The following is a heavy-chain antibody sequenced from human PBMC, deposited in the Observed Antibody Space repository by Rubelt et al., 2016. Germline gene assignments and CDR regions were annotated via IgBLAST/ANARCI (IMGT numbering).Heavy chain of an antibody. CDR2: ISAYNGNT. V-gene: IGHV1-18*01. Sequence: QVQLVQSGAEVKKPGASVKVSCKASGYTFTSYGISWVRQAPGQGLEWMGWISAYNGNTNYAQKVQGRDTRTTDTAAGTVKMGARRRRSDDTHGYYGASMYRSSWYRGWVDPWGQGPRFTVSS. CDR1: GYTFTSYG. CDR3: ASMYRSSWYRGWVDP. J-gene: IGHJ5*02. D-gene: IGHD6-13*01.